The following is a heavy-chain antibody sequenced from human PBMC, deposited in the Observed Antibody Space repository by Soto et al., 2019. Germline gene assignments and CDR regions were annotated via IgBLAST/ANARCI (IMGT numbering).Heavy chain of an antibody. J-gene: IGHJ4*02. D-gene: IGHD3-22*01. CDR1: GFTFTSYV. Sequence: EVQLLESGGGLVQRGGSQRLSCAASGFTFTSYVMSWVRQAPGKGLEGVAGISGGGSTAFYADSVKGRFTISRDNAKNTLVLQMDCLRAEDTAIYYCAKDSNKYSSSLRGRYFDYWGQGTLVTVSS. CDR2: ISGGGSTA. V-gene: IGHV3-23*01. CDR3: AKDSNKYSSSLRGRYFDY.